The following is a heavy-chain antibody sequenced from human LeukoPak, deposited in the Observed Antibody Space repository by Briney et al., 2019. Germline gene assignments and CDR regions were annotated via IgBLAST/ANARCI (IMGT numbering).Heavy chain of an antibody. CDR1: GFTFSRYW. CDR2: IIGDGSRT. V-gene: IGHV3-74*01. Sequence: QSGGSLRLSCAASGFTFSRYWMHWVRQAPGKGLVWVSRIIGDGSRTTYADSVKGRFTISRDNAKNTLYLQMKSLRVEDTAVYYCVRDLGYYYDSSSYYYVPGDFDYWGQGTLVTVSS. D-gene: IGHD3-22*01. J-gene: IGHJ4*02. CDR3: VRDLGYYYDSSSYYYVPGDFDY.